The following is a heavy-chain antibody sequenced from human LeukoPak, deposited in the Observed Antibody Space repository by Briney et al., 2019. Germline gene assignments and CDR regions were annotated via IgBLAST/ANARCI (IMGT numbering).Heavy chain of an antibody. J-gene: IGHJ4*02. D-gene: IGHD3-22*01. CDR3: ARGSGPYDSSGYYPYYFDY. V-gene: IGHV3-33*01. CDR2: IWYDGSNK. CDR1: GFTFSGFG. Sequence: PGKSLRLSCAASGFTFSGFGMHWVRQAPGKGLEWVAVIWYDGSNKYYADSVKGRFTISRDNPKNTLYVQMNSLRAEDTAVYYCARGSGPYDSSGYYPYYFDYWGQGTLVTVSS.